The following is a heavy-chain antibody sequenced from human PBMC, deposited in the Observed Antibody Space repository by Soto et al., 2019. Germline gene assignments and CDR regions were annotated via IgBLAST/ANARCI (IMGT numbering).Heavy chain of an antibody. D-gene: IGHD1-26*01. J-gene: IGHJ4*02. Sequence: QVQLVQSGAEVRKPGASVKVSCKTSGYTFNKYGISWVRQAPGQGLEWMGWISGFKGHTDYAPKLQDRGTITTDPSSSTAYMELSSVRPDDSAVYFCARGRGYSASSYSDWGQGTLVTVYS. V-gene: IGHV1-18*01. CDR1: GYTFNKYG. CDR3: ARGRGYSASSYSD. CDR2: ISGFKGHT.